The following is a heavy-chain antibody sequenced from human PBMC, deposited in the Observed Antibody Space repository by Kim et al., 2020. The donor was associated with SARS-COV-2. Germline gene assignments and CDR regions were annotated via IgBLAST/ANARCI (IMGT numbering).Heavy chain of an antibody. J-gene: IGHJ4*02. V-gene: IGHV3-21*01. CDR1: GFTFSSYS. CDR3: AREVDTAPVY. CDR2: ISSSSSYI. Sequence: GGSLRLSCAASGFTFSSYSMNWARQAPGKGLEWVSSISSSSSYIYYADSVKGRFTISRDNAKNSLYLQMNSLRAEDTAVYYCAREVDTAPVYWGQGTLVTVSS. D-gene: IGHD5-18*01.